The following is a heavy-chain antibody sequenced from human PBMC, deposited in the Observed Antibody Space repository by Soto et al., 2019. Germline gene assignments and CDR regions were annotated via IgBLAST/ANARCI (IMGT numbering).Heavy chain of an antibody. D-gene: IGHD5-12*01. CDR3: ARDFRSGYDYGSEWFDP. V-gene: IGHV4-61*01. Sequence: QVQLQESGPGLVKPSETLSLTCTVSGGSVSSGSYYWSWIRQPPGKGLEWIGYIYYSGSTNYNPSRKSRVTISVDTSKNQFSLKLSSVTAADTAVYYCARDFRSGYDYGSEWFDPWGQGTLVTVSS. CDR1: GGSVSSGSYY. J-gene: IGHJ5*02. CDR2: IYYSGST.